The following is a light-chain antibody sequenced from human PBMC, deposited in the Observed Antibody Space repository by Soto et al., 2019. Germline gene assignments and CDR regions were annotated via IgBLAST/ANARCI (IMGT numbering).Light chain of an antibody. CDR2: DAS. J-gene: IGKJ1*01. V-gene: IGKV1-5*01. CDR3: QHYNSYSEA. Sequence: DIQITQSPSTLSSSVGDRVSITFRASQSISNWLAWYQQKPGKAPKLLIYDASSLEGGVPSRFSGSGSGTEFTLTISSLQPDDFATYYCQHYNSYSEAFGQGTKVDIK. CDR1: QSISNW.